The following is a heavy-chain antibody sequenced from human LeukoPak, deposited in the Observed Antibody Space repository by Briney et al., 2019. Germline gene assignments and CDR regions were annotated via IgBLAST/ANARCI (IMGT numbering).Heavy chain of an antibody. V-gene: IGHV4-4*07. CDR3: VRDGLSNGYYSQAFDI. Sequence: SETLSLTCTVSGGSISSYYWSWIRQPAGKGLEWIGRIYTSGSTNYNPSLKSRVTMSVDTSKNQFSLKLSSVTAADPAVYYCVRDGLSNGYYSQAFDIWGQGTMVTFSS. CDR2: IYTSGST. CDR1: GGSISSYY. J-gene: IGHJ3*02. D-gene: IGHD3-22*01.